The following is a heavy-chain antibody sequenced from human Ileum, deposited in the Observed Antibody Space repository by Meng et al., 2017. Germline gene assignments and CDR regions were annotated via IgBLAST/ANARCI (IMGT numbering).Heavy chain of an antibody. V-gene: IGHV4-4*07. J-gene: IGHJ4*02. Sequence: QVPLQESGPGLVKPSETLSLTRTVSGGSISGYFWSWIRQPAGKGLEWIGRLYTSGITNYNPSLKSRVTMSVDTSKSQFSLNLTSVTAADTAIYYCAREKQQLGFDSWGQGTLVTVSS. CDR2: LYTSGIT. CDR3: AREKQQLGFDS. D-gene: IGHD1-1*01. CDR1: GGSISGYF.